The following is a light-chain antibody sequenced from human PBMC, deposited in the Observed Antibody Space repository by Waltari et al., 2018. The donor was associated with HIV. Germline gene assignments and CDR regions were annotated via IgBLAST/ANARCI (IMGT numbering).Light chain of an antibody. CDR1: QDISNY. J-gene: IGKJ1*01. Sequence: DTQMTQSPSSLSASVGDRVTITCRASQDISNYLAWYQQKPGKIPKLLIYASSTLQSGVPSRFSGSGSGTDFSLTISSLQPEDVATYYCQTYHSAPRTFGQGTKVEIK. CDR3: QTYHSAPRT. V-gene: IGKV1-27*01. CDR2: ASS.